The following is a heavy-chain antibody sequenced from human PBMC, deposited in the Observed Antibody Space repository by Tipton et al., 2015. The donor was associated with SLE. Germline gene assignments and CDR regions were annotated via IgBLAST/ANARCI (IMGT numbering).Heavy chain of an antibody. J-gene: IGHJ3*02. CDR3: AREAFGTGTKALDI. V-gene: IGHV3-13*01. Sequence: SLRLSCAASGFTFSSYEIHWVRQTTGKGLEWVSAIGTAGDTFYAGSVKGRFTISRENAKSSSYLQMSSLRAGDTAVYYCAREAFGTGTKALDIWGQGTMVTVSS. CDR1: GFTFSSYE. D-gene: IGHD4-17*01. CDR2: IGTAGDT.